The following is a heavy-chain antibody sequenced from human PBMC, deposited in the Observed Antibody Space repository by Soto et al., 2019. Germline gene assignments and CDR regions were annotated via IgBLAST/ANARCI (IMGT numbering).Heavy chain of an antibody. CDR1: GFTFSSYA. Sequence: GGSLRLSCAASGFTFSSYAMHWVRQAPGKGLEWVAVISYDGSNKYYADSVKGRFTISRDNSKNTLYLQMNSLRAEDTAVYYCARDDYDILTCYYIGRQPPRYYYCYGMDVWGQGTTVT. D-gene: IGHD3-9*01. CDR3: ARDDYDILTCYYIGRQPPRYYYCYGMDV. CDR2: ISYDGSNK. V-gene: IGHV3-30-3*01. J-gene: IGHJ6*02.